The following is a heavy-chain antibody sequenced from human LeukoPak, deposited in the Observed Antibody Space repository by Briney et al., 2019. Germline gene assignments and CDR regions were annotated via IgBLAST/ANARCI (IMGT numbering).Heavy chain of an antibody. CDR2: ISAYNGNT. CDR3: ARDPSNSGYDYLYYFDY. V-gene: IGHV1-18*01. CDR1: GYTFTSYG. J-gene: IGHJ4*02. D-gene: IGHD5-12*01. Sequence: ASVKVSCKASGYTFTSYGISWVRQAPGQGLEWMGWISAYNGNTNYAQKFQGRVTMTRDMSISTAYMELSRLRSDDTAVYYCARDPSNSGYDYLYYFDYWGQGTLATVSS.